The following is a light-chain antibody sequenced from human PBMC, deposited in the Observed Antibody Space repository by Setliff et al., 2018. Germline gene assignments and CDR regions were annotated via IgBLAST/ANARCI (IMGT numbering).Light chain of an antibody. J-gene: IGLJ1*01. CDR2: EVS. CDR3: SSYTSTSLYV. V-gene: IGLV2-14*01. Sequence: QSALTQPASVSGSPGQSITISCTATSSDVGDYNYVSWYQQHPGKAPKLIIFEVSNRPSGVSNRFSGSKSGNTASLTISGLQAEDEADYYCSSYTSTSLYVFAAGTKATVL. CDR1: SSDVGDYNY.